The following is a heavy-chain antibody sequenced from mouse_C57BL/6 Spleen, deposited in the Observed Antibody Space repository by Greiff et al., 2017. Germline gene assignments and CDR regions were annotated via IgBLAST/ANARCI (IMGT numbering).Heavy chain of an antibody. Sequence: VQLQQSGPELVKPGASVKISCKASGYSFTGYYMNWVKQSPEKSLEWIGEINPSTGGTTYNQKFKAKATLTVDKSSSTAYMQLKSLTSEDSAVYYCARSGVYYGSSSHFDYWGQGTTLTVSS. CDR3: ARSGVYYGSSSHFDY. CDR2: INPSTGGT. D-gene: IGHD1-1*01. J-gene: IGHJ2*01. V-gene: IGHV1-42*01. CDR1: GYSFTGYY.